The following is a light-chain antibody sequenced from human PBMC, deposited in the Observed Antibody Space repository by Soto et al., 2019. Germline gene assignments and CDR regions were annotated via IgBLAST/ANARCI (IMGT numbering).Light chain of an antibody. CDR3: MQGTHWPPYT. Sequence: DVVMTQSPLSLPVTLGQPASISCRSSQSLVYSDGNTYLNWFQQRQGQSPRRLIYKVSNRDSGVPDRFSGSGSGADCTLKISRVEAEDVGVYSCMQGTHWPPYTFGQGTKLEIK. V-gene: IGKV2-30*01. J-gene: IGKJ2*01. CDR2: KVS. CDR1: QSLVYSDGNTY.